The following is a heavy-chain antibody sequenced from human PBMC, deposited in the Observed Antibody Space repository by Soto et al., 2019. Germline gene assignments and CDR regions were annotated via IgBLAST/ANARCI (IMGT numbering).Heavy chain of an antibody. CDR1: GYTFTGYD. V-gene: IGHV1-2*02. J-gene: IGHJ6*02. CDR3: AREPPAVRFYYYYGMDV. Sequence: SGNGSCKASGYTFTGYDMRWVRKAPGQGLEWMGWINPNSGGTNYAQKFQGRVTMTRDTTISTAYMELSRLRSDDTAVYYGAREPPAVRFYYYYGMDVWGQGTRVT. D-gene: IGHD4-4*01. CDR2: INPNSGGT.